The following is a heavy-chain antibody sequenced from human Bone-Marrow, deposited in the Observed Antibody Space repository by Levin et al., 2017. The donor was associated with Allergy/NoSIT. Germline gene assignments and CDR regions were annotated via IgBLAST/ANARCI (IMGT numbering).Heavy chain of an antibody. CDR2: ISSNSGYK. J-gene: IGHJ4*02. D-gene: IGHD4-17*01. CDR1: GFSFSRFS. Sequence: NPGGSLRLSCAASGFSFSRFSMHWVRQAPGKGLEWVASISSNSGYKYYGTAVRGRFTISRDYSLHLQMDSLRGEDTGIYYCARRTGDYDRPFDLWGQGAVVTVSS. V-gene: IGHV3-21*01. CDR3: ARRTGDYDRPFDL.